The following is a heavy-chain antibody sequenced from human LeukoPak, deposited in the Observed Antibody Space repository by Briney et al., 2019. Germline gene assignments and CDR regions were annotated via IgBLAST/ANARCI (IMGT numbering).Heavy chain of an antibody. D-gene: IGHD3-10*02. CDR3: AELGITMIGGV. Sequence: GGSLRLSCAASEFIINDYAMHWVRQAPGKGLEWVSGISWNSGSIGYGDSVKGRFTISRDNAKNSLYLQMNSLRAEDTAVYYCAELGITMIGGVWGKGTTVTISS. CDR1: EFIINDYA. J-gene: IGHJ6*04. CDR2: ISWNSGSI. V-gene: IGHV3-9*01.